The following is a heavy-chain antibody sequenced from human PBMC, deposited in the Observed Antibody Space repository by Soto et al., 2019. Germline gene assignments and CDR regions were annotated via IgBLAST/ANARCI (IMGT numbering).Heavy chain of an antibody. J-gene: IGHJ6*02. CDR3: ARHVPYCSDTSHCAYGMDV. V-gene: IGHV3-7*03. D-gene: IGHD2-2*01. Sequence: GGSLRHSCTSSGFTFSRYWTALVRQATGKGLEWVASISTDGSVKYYVDSVKGRFTISRDNAKSSLYLQMNSLRVEDTAVYYCARHVPYCSDTSHCAYGMDVWGQGTTVTVSS. CDR1: GFTFSRYW. CDR2: ISTDGSVK.